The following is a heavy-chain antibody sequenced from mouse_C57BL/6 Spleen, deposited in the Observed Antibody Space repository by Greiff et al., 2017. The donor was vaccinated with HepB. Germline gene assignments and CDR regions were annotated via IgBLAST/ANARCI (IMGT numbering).Heavy chain of an antibody. CDR2: IDPETGGT. CDR1: GYTFTDYE. Sequence: VQLQQSGAELVRPGASVTLSCKASGYTFTDYEMHWVKQTPVHGLEWIGAIDPETGGTAYNQKFKGKAILTADKSSSTAYMELRSLTSEDSAVYYCTRWGSMTTVVSTDDYFDYWGQGTTLTVSS. CDR3: TRWGSMTTVVSTDDYFDY. J-gene: IGHJ2*01. D-gene: IGHD1-1*01. V-gene: IGHV1-15*01.